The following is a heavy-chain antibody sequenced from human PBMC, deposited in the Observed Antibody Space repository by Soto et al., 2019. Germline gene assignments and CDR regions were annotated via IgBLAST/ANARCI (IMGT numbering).Heavy chain of an antibody. CDR3: ARVEGSASSAGD. D-gene: IGHD6-6*01. CDR2: IHPATGRT. CDR1: GYSFTTYY. J-gene: IGHJ4*02. V-gene: IGHV1-2*02. Sequence: QVQLVQSGAEVKNPGASVKVSCKASGYSFTTYYIHWVRQAPGQGLEWMGFIHPATGRTKYAQKFQGMVTMTRDTSIKTAYMELNRLTSDDAAMYYCARVEGSASSAGDWGQGTLVTVST.